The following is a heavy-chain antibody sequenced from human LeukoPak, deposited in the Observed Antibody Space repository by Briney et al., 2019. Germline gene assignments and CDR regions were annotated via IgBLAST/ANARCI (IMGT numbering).Heavy chain of an antibody. D-gene: IGHD6-19*01. CDR1: GYTFTAYY. V-gene: IGHV1-2*02. J-gene: IGHJ4*01. CDR2: INTISGGT. CDR3: ARGREVAGTVGY. Sequence: ASVNVSCKASGYTFTAYYIHWVRQAPGQGLEWIGWINTISGGTNYAQKFQGRVTVTRDTSISTAYMELSRLTSDDTAVYYCARGREVAGTVGYWGHGTLVTVSS.